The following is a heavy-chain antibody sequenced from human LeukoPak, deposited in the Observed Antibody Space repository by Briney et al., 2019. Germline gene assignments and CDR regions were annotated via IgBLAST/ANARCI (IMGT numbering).Heavy chain of an antibody. D-gene: IGHD2-15*01. CDR3: ARDDHYCSGGSCYRLRAFDY. Sequence: GASVKVSCKASGYTFTSYYMHWVRQAPGQGLEWMGIINPSGGSTSYAQKFQGRVTMTRDMSTSTVYMELSSQRSEDTAVYYCARDDHYCSGGSCYRLRAFDYWGQGTLVTVSS. J-gene: IGHJ4*02. V-gene: IGHV1-46*01. CDR1: GYTFTSYY. CDR2: INPSGGST.